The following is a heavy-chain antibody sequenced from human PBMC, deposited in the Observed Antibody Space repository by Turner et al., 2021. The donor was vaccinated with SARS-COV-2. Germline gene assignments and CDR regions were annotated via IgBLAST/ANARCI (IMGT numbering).Heavy chain of an antibody. Sequence: EVQLLESGGGLVQPGGSLRLSCAASGFTFSSYAMSWVRQAPGKGLEWVSAISGSGGTTYYADSLKGRFTISRDNSKNTLFLQMNSLRAEDTAVYYCAKADRVMIVVVITLFDYWGQGTLVTVSS. CDR1: GFTFSSYA. CDR3: AKADRVMIVVVITLFDY. V-gene: IGHV3-23*01. J-gene: IGHJ4*02. D-gene: IGHD3-22*01. CDR2: ISGSGGTT.